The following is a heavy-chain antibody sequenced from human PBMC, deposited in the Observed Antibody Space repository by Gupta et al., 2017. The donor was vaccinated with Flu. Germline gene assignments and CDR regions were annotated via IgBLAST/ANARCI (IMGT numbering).Heavy chain of an antibody. V-gene: IGHV4-34*01. CDR2: IDHSGGT. CDR1: NASLRGSY. Sequence: QVQLQQWGAGLLKPSETLSLTCAVYNASLRGSYWSWLRQPPGKGPEWIGEIDHSGGTNYNPSLKSRVTMSVDTSKNQFSLNLYSVTAADTAIYSCTRLGGFTVGYNWFDPWGQGTLVTVSS. J-gene: IGHJ5*02. CDR3: TRLGGFTVGYNWFDP. D-gene: IGHD4-11*01.